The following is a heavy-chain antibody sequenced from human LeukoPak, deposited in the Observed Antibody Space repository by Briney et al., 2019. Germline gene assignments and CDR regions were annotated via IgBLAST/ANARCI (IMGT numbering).Heavy chain of an antibody. D-gene: IGHD4-11*01. Sequence: SETLSLTCTVSGGSISSYYWSWVRRPPGKGLEWIGYIYYTGSTNYSPSLKSRVTISVDMSKNQFSLKLSSVTAADTAVYYCARAKGNSNYPYYYMDVWGKGTTVTVSS. CDR1: GGSISSYY. V-gene: IGHV4-59*01. J-gene: IGHJ6*03. CDR2: IYYTGST. CDR3: ARAKGNSNYPYYYMDV.